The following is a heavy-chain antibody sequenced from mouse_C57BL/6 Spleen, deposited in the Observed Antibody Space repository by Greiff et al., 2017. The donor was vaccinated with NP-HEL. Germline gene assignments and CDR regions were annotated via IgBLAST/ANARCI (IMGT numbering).Heavy chain of an antibody. CDR1: GFTFSSYA. CDR2: ISDGGSYT. J-gene: IGHJ2*01. Sequence: EVNLVESGGGLVKPGGSLKLSCAASGFTFSSYAMSWVRQTPEKRLEWVATISDGGSYTYYPDNVKGRFTISRDNAKNNLYLQMSHLKSEDTAMDYCARDRRDYDYFDYWGQGTTLTVSS. CDR3: ARDRRDYDYFDY. V-gene: IGHV5-4*01. D-gene: IGHD1-1*02.